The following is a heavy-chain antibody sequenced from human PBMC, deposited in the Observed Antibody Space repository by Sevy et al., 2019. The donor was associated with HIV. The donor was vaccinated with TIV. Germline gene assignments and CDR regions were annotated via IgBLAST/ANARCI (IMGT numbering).Heavy chain of an antibody. J-gene: IGHJ4*03. CDR3: ARSNWVPETNGFSNSYYFD. CDR2: INTSGST. D-gene: IGHD2-2*01. Sequence: SETLSLTCTVSGDSFSSYFWAWIRQPAGKGLEWIGRINTSGSTNYNPSLKSRVTMSVDTSTSQFSLKVTSLTAAETAIYFWARSNWVPETNGFSNSYYFDYGAQGSWSPSPQ. V-gene: IGHV4-4*07. CDR1: GDSFSSYF.